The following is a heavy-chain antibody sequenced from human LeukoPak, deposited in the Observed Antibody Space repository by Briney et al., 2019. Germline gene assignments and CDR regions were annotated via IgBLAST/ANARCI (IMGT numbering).Heavy chain of an antibody. CDR3: AKDQEAGADY. D-gene: IGHD6-19*01. V-gene: IGHV3-30*18. CDR1: GFTFSSYG. CDR2: ISYDGSNK. J-gene: IGHJ4*02. Sequence: GGSLRLSCAASGFTFSSYGMHWVRQAPGKGLEWVAVISYDGSNKYYADSVKGRFTISRGNSKNTLFLQMNSLRVEDTAVYYCAKDQEAGADYWGQGTLVTVSS.